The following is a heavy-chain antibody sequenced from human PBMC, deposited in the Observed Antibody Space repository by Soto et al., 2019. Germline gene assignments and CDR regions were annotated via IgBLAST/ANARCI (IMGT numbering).Heavy chain of an antibody. CDR1: GFTLSSYW. D-gene: IGHD2-15*01. J-gene: IGHJ4*02. CDR2: IKQDGSQK. V-gene: IGHV3-7*01. Sequence: GGSLRLSCAASGFTLSSYWMRWVRQAPGKGLEWVANIKQDGSQKYYVDSVKGRFTISRDNAKNSLYLQINSLRAEDTAVYYCATQSLPNLLVAFDYWGQGTLVTVSS. CDR3: ATQSLPNLLVAFDY.